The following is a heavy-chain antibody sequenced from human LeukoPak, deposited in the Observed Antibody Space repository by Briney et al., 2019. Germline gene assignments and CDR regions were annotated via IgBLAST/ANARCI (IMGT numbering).Heavy chain of an antibody. CDR1: GYTFTSYG. CDR2: IIPIFGTA. V-gene: IGHV1-69*13. D-gene: IGHD3-22*01. CDR3: AREASGYSDY. Sequence: SVKVSCTASGYTFTSYGISWVRQAPGQGLEWMGGIIPIFGTANYAQKFQGRVTITADESTSTAYMELSSLRSEDTAVYYCAREASGYSDYWGQGTLVTVSS. J-gene: IGHJ4*02.